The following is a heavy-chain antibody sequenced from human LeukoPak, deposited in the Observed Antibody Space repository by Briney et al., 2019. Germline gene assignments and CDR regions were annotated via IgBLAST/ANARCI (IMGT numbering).Heavy chain of an antibody. CDR1: GFTFSSYS. Sequence: PGGSLRLSCAASGFTFSSYSMNWVRQAPGKGLEWVSSISSSSSYIYYADSVKGRFTISRDNAKNSLYLQMNSLRAEDTAVYYCVRALGYSSGCGDYWGQGTLVTVSP. V-gene: IGHV3-21*01. J-gene: IGHJ4*02. CDR3: VRALGYSSGCGDY. D-gene: IGHD6-19*01. CDR2: ISSSSSYI.